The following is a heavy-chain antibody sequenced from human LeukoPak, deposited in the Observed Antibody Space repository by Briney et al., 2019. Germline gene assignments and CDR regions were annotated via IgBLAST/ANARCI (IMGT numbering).Heavy chain of an antibody. J-gene: IGHJ6*03. CDR3: ARWENVVPAATGGGYMDV. V-gene: IGHV5-51*01. Sequence: GGSLQISCKGSASSFTNYWSGGVRQLPGKGLGGMGIIFPGDSDTRDSPSLKSRVTISVDTSKNQFSLKLSSVTAADTAVYYCARWENVVPAATGGGYMDVWGKGTTVTVSS. D-gene: IGHD2-2*01. CDR1: ASSFTNYW. CDR2: IFPGDSDT.